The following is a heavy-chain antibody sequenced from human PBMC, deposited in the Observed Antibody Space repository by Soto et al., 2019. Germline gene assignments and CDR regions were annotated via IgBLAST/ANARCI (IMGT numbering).Heavy chain of an antibody. CDR2: INHSGST. Sequence: QVQLQQWGAGLLKPSETLSLTCAAYGGSFSGYYWSWIRQPPGKGLEWIGEINHSGSTNYNPSLKSRVPISVDTSKNQLSLKLSSVTAADTAVYYCARGSKQEVIGRPHPSTFDIWGQGAMVTVSS. J-gene: IGHJ3*02. D-gene: IGHD6-6*01. CDR1: GGSFSGYY. CDR3: ARGSKQEVIGRPHPSTFDI. V-gene: IGHV4-34*01.